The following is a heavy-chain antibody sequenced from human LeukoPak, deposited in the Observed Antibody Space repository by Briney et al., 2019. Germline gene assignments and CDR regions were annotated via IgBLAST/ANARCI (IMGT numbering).Heavy chain of an antibody. CDR3: ASPGIVAAGTDRGFDY. CDR2: IYYSGST. J-gene: IGHJ4*02. CDR1: GGSISSYY. D-gene: IGHD6-13*01. Sequence: PSETLSLTCTVSGGSISSYYWSWIRQPPGKGMEWIGFIYYSGSTNYNPSLKSRVTISVDTSKNQFSLRLSSVTAADTAVYYCASPGIVAAGTDRGFDYWGQGALVTVSS. V-gene: IGHV4-59*01.